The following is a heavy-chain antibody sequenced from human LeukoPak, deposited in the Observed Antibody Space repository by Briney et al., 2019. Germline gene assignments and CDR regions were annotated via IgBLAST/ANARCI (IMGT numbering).Heavy chain of an antibody. CDR2: INPTGGST. CDR1: GYTFTSYY. D-gene: IGHD3-22*01. V-gene: IGHV1-46*01. J-gene: IGHJ3*02. Sequence: ASVKVSCKASGYTFTSYYMHWVRQAPGQGLEWMGLINPTGGSTGYAQKFQGRVTMTTDTSTSTAYMELRSLRSDDTAVYYCARDIHYYDSSGYRDAFDIWSQGTMVTVSS. CDR3: ARDIHYYDSSGYRDAFDI.